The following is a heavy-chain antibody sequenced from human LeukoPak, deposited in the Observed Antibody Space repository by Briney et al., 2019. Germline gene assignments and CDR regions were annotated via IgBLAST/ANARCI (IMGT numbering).Heavy chain of an antibody. J-gene: IGHJ6*03. CDR1: GYTFTGYY. Sequence: GASVKVSCKASGYTFTGYYMHWVRQAPGQGLEWMGWINPNSGGTNYAQKFQGRVTITRDTSVSTAYMELSRLRSDDTAVYYCARVYSSPSPVYYYYYMDVWGKGTTVTVSS. CDR2: INPNSGGT. D-gene: IGHD6-6*01. CDR3: ARVYSSPSPVYYYYYMDV. V-gene: IGHV1-2*02.